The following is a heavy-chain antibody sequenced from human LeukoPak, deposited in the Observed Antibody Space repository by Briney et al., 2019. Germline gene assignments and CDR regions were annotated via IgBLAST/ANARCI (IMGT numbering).Heavy chain of an antibody. CDR3: AGGDRNGWYFDL. Sequence: GGSLRLSCAASGFTVSSNYMSWVRQVPGKGLEWVSGINWNGGSTGYADSVKGRFTISRDNAKNSLYLQMNSLRVEDTALYYCAGGDRNGWYFDLWGRGTLVTVS. CDR1: GFTVSSNY. D-gene: IGHD2-8*01. CDR2: INWNGGST. J-gene: IGHJ2*01. V-gene: IGHV3-20*04.